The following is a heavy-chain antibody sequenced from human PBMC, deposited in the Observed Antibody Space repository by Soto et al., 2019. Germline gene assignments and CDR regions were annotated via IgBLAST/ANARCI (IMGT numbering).Heavy chain of an antibody. V-gene: IGHV3-74*01. D-gene: IGHD1-26*01. CDR3: ARGGRLNWYFDL. CDR2: INSDGSST. CDR1: GFTFSSYW. Sequence: EVQLVESGGGLVQPGGSLRLSCAASGFTFSSYWMHWVRQAPGKGLVWVSRINSDGSSTSYADSVKGRFTISRDNAKNTRYLQRNRLRAEDTAVYYCARGGRLNWYFDLWGRGTLVTGSS. J-gene: IGHJ2*01.